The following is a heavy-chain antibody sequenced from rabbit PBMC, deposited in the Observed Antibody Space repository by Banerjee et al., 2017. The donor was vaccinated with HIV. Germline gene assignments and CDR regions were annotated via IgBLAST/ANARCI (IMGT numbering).Heavy chain of an antibody. CDR3: ARDLAGVIGWNFNL. CDR2: IYAASSGST. D-gene: IGHD4-1*01. Sequence: QSLEESGGDLVKPGASLTLTCTASGFSLNIYEMCWVRQASGKGLEWIACIYAASSGSTDYASWAKGRFTISKTSSTTVTLQMTSLTAADTASYFCARDLAGVIGWNFNLWGPGTLVTVS. V-gene: IGHV1S40*01. CDR1: GFSLNIYE. J-gene: IGHJ4*01.